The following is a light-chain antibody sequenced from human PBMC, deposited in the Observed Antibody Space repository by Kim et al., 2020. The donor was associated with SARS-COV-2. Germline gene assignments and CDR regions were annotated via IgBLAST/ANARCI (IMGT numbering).Light chain of an antibody. Sequence: KTIAIPCCRSSGRIASNYLQWYQNRPGSAPTTVIYEHTQRPSGVPDRFSGSIDSSSNSASLTISGLKTEDEAEYYCQSFDSDNPVVFGGGTQLTVL. CDR2: EHT. V-gene: IGLV6-57*03. CDR1: SGRIASNY. J-gene: IGLJ2*01. CDR3: QSFDSDNPVV.